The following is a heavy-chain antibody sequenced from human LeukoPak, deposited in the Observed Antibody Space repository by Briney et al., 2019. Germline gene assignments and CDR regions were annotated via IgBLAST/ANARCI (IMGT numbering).Heavy chain of an antibody. CDR2: TYYRSKWYN. V-gene: IGHV6-1*01. Sequence: SQTLSLTCAISGDSVTSDSAAWNWIRQSPSRGLEWLGRTYYRSKWYNDYALSVRSRITINPDTSKNQFSLHLNSVTPEDTAVYYCARTWIQLWRFDYWGQGTLVTVSS. CDR1: GDSVTSDSAA. D-gene: IGHD5-18*01. CDR3: ARTWIQLWRFDY. J-gene: IGHJ4*02.